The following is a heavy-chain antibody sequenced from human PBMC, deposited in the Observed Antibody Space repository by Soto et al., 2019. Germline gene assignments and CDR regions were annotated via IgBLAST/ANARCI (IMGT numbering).Heavy chain of an antibody. D-gene: IGHD5-12*01. Sequence: ASVKFSCKASGYTFTNYGISWVRQAPGQGLEWMGWISTYNGNTNSAQKVQGRVTMTTDTSTTTAHMELWSLRSDDTAVYYCARTSEYSGYDLDYWGQGTLVTVSS. V-gene: IGHV1-18*01. CDR3: ARTSEYSGYDLDY. J-gene: IGHJ4*02. CDR2: ISTYNGNT. CDR1: GYTFTNYG.